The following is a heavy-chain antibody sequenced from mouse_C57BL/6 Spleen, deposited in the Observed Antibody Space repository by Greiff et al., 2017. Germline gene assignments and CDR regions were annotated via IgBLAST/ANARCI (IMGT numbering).Heavy chain of an antibody. V-gene: IGHV1-5*01. Sequence: VQLQQSGTVLARPGASVKMSCKTSGYTFTSYWMHWVKQRPGQGLEWIGAIYPGNSDTSYNQKFTGKAKLTAVTSASTAYMELSSLTNEDSAVYYCTRWDSSTRNWDVEVWGTGTTVTVAS. D-gene: IGHD4-1*01. CDR2: IYPGNSDT. CDR1: GYTFTSYW. J-gene: IGHJ1*03. CDR3: TRWDSSTRNWDVEV.